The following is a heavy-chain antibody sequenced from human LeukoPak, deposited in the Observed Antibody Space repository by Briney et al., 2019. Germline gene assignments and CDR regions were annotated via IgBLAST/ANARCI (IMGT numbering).Heavy chain of an antibody. D-gene: IGHD2-15*01. J-gene: IGHJ4*02. CDR3: AKDRLGYCSGGSCYSYYFDY. CDR2: ISASGGST. Sequence: GGSLRLSCAASGFTFSNYAMSWVRQAPGKGLQWVSAISASGGSTYYADSVKGRFTISRDNSKNTLYLQMNSLRAEDTAVYYCAKDRLGYCSGGSCYSYYFDYWGQGTLVTVSS. V-gene: IGHV3-23*01. CDR1: GFTFSNYA.